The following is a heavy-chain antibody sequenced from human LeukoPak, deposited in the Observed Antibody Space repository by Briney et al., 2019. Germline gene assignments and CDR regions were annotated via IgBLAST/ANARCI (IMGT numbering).Heavy chain of an antibody. CDR3: AKDRGSGHYFTVYYFDY. D-gene: IGHD2/OR15-2a*01. J-gene: IGHJ4*02. Sequence: GASVKVSCKASGGTFSSYAISWVRQAPGQGLEWMGRIIPILGIANYAQKFQGRVTITADKSTSTAYMELSSLRSEDTAVYYCAKDRGSGHYFTVYYFDYWGQGTLVTVSS. CDR2: IIPILGIA. CDR1: GGTFSSYA. V-gene: IGHV1-69*04.